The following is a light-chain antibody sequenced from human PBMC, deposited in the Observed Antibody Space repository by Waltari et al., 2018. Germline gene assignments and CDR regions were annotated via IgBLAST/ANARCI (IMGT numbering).Light chain of an antibody. CDR1: STDIGGYKY. Sequence: QSALTQPRSVSGSPGQSVTLSCTGTSTDIGGYKYVSWYQQHAGKAPKLIIYDVDKRPPGVPDRFSGSKAGNTASLTISGLLTDDEADYYCCSYAGRYTSVFGGGTRVTVL. V-gene: IGLV2-11*01. CDR3: CSYAGRYTSV. J-gene: IGLJ2*01. CDR2: DVD.